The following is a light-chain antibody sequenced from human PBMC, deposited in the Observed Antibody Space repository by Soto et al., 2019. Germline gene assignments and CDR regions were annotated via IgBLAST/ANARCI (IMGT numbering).Light chain of an antibody. Sequence: VLTQSPGTLSLSPGERATLSCRASQSVSDNYFAWYQQKPGQAPRLLIFGSSDRATGIPDRFSGSGSGTDFTLTISRLEPEDFAVYYCQQYGSSPPYTFGQGTKLEIK. V-gene: IGKV3-20*01. CDR3: QQYGSSPPYT. J-gene: IGKJ2*01. CDR1: QSVSDNY. CDR2: GSS.